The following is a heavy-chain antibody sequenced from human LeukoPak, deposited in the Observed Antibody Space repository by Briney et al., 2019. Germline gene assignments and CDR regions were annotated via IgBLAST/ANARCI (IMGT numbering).Heavy chain of an antibody. CDR2: ISGSGDST. CDR1: GFTFSSYA. D-gene: IGHD3-16*02. CDR3: AREYYDYVWGSYRYTPYFDY. Sequence: GGSLRLSCAASGFTFSSYAMSWVRQAPGKGLEWVSAISGSGDSTYYADSVKGRFTISRVNSKNTLYLQMNSLRAEDTAVYYCAREYYDYVWGSYRYTPYFDYWGQGTLVTVSS. V-gene: IGHV3-23*01. J-gene: IGHJ4*02.